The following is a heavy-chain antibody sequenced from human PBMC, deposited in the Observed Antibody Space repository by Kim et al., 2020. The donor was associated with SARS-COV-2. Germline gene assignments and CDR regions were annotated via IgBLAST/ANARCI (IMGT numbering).Heavy chain of an antibody. V-gene: IGHV3-9*01. CDR1: GLTFRTAW. CDR2: ISWNSGSI. J-gene: IGHJ4*02. CDR3: AKDYGAGYSSFDY. D-gene: IGHD5-18*01. Sequence: GGSLRLSCVVSGLTFRTAWMSWVRQAPGKGLEWVSGISWNSGSIGYADSVKGRFTISRDNAKNSLYLQMNSLRAEDTALYYCAKDYGAGYSSFDYWGQGT.